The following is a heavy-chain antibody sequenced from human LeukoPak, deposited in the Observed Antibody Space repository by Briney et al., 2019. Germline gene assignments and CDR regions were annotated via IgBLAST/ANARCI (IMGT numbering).Heavy chain of an antibody. J-gene: IGHJ4*02. CDR2: IRYDGSNK. CDR3: AKGQISSGALLRFDY. Sequence: PGGSLRLSCAASGFTFSSYGIHWVRQAPGKGLEWVAFIRYDGSNKYYADSVKGRFTISRDNSKNTLYLQMNSLRTEDTAVYYCAKGQISSGALLRFDYWGQGTLVTVSS. CDR1: GFTFSSYG. D-gene: IGHD2-21*01. V-gene: IGHV3-30*02.